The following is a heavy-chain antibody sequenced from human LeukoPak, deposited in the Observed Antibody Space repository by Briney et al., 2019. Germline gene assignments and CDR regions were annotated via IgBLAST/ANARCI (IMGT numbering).Heavy chain of an antibody. J-gene: IGHJ5*02. V-gene: IGHV3-33*01. Sequence: GGSLRLSCAASGFTFSSYGMHWVRQAPGKGLEWGAVIWYDGSNKYYADSVKGRFTISRDNSKNTLYLQMNSLRAEDTAVYYCARDALATGGYGGAKNWFDPWGQGTLVTVSS. D-gene: IGHD3-10*01. CDR2: IWYDGSNK. CDR3: ARDALATGGYGGAKNWFDP. CDR1: GFTFSSYG.